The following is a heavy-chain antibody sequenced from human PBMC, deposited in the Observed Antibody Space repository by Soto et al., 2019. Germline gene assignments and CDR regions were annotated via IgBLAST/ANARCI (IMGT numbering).Heavy chain of an antibody. Sequence: EAPLLESGGQLVQPGGSLRLSCAASGFTFSTYTMNWVRQAPGKGLEWVAGIFPGGSTYYANSVKARFTISRDHAQSSGFLQMSSLRDEDTAVYYCAKDRQRDGIWTFDLWGQGSLVAVSS. CDR3: AKDRQRDGIWTFDL. CDR1: GFTFSTYT. D-gene: IGHD3-9*01. J-gene: IGHJ4*02. CDR2: IFPGGST. V-gene: IGHV3-23*03.